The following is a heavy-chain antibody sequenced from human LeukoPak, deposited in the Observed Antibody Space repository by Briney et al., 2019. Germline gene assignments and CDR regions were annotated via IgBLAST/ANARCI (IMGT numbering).Heavy chain of an antibody. CDR3: ARQDLLLTASTGFDY. D-gene: IGHD3-9*01. J-gene: IGHJ4*02. Sequence: NRGESLKISCKASGYRFTDYWIGWVRQMPGKGLEWMGIIYPDDSDTRYSPSFQGQVTISADKSITTAFLQWSSLKASDTAIYYCARQDLLLTASTGFDYWGQGTLVTVSS. V-gene: IGHV5-51*01. CDR1: GYRFTDYW. CDR2: IYPDDSDT.